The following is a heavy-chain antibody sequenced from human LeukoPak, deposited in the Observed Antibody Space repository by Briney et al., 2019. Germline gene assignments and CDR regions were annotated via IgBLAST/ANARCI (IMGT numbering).Heavy chain of an antibody. CDR1: GFTFSSYW. J-gene: IGHJ4*02. Sequence: QPGGSLRLSCAASGFTFSSYWVHWVRQAPGKGLVWVSRINSDGSSTSYADSVKGRFTISRDNAKNTLYLQMNSLRAEDTAVYYCARAGPGWFGDIDYWGQGTLVTVSS. CDR2: INSDGSST. V-gene: IGHV3-74*01. D-gene: IGHD3-10*01. CDR3: ARAGPGWFGDIDY.